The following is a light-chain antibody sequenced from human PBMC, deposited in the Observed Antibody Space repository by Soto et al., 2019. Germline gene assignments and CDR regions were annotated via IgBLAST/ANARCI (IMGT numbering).Light chain of an antibody. V-gene: IGLV1-44*01. CDR2: SNN. CDR1: TSNIGGNT. Sequence: QSVLTTPPSASGTPGQRVTISCSGSTSNIGGNTVNWYQQLPGTAPKLLIYSNNQRPSGAPDRFSGSKSGTSASLAISRLRSEDEAAYYCAAWDDSLKAVTFGGGTKRTVL. CDR3: AAWDDSLKAVT. J-gene: IGLJ2*01.